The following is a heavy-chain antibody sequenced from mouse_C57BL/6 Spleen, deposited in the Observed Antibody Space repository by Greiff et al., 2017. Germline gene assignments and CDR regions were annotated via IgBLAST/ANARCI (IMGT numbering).Heavy chain of an antibody. Sequence: QVQLQQPGAELVKPGASVKLSCKASGYTFTSYWMHWVKQRPGQGLEWIGMIHPNSGSTNYNEKFKSKATLTVDKSSSTAYMQLSSLTSEDSAVYYCARRHYGSSPHWYFDVWGTGTTVTVSS. D-gene: IGHD1-1*01. CDR2: IHPNSGST. CDR3: ARRHYGSSPHWYFDV. V-gene: IGHV1-64*01. J-gene: IGHJ1*03. CDR1: GYTFTSYW.